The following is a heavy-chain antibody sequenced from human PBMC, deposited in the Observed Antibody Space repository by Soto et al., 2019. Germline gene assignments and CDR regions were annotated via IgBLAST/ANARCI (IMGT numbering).Heavy chain of an antibody. J-gene: IGHJ5*02. CDR2: INTNSDVT. V-gene: IGHV1-2*02. CDR1: GYIFTGYY. Sequence: GASVKVSCKASGYIFTGYYLHWVRQAPGQGLEWMGWINTNSDVTNYSQNFQGRVTMTRDTSTITAYMELSRLTSDDTAVYYCAREVSYFDTRGFDPWGQGTLVTVSS. D-gene: IGHD3-22*01. CDR3: AREVSYFDTRGFDP.